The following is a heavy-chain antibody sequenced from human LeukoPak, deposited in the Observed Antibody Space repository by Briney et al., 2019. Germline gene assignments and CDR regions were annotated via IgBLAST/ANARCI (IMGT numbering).Heavy chain of an antibody. V-gene: IGHV3-33*01. CDR1: GFTFSSYG. CDR3: ARDRVGAYCGGDCYPDAFDI. J-gene: IGHJ3*02. CDR2: IWYDGSNK. Sequence: PGRSLRLSCAASGFTFSSYGMHWVRQAPGKGLEWVAVIWYDGSNKYYADSVKGRFTISRDNSKNTLYLQMNSLRAEDTAVYYCARDRVGAYCGGDCYPDAFDIWGQGTMVTVSS. D-gene: IGHD2-21*02.